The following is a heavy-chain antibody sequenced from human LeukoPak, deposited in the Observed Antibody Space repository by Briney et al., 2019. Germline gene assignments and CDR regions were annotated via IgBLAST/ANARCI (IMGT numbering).Heavy chain of an antibody. Sequence: PSETLSLTCTVSGGSISSYYWSWIRQPAGKGLEWIGRIYTSGSTNYNPSLKSRVTMSVDTSKNQFSLKLSSVTAADTAVYYCARSPLEIAVAGEEEYYFDYWGQGTLVTVSS. CDR1: GGSISSYY. V-gene: IGHV4-4*07. CDR3: ARSPLEIAVAGEEEYYFDY. J-gene: IGHJ4*02. CDR2: IYTSGST. D-gene: IGHD6-19*01.